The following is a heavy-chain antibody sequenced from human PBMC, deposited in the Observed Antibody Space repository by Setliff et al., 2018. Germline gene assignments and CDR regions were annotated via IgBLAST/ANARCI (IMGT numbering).Heavy chain of an antibody. CDR2: IFSGGST. D-gene: IGHD3-3*01. J-gene: IGHJ6*03. V-gene: IGHV4-59*08. CDR3: ARMSGFQYIDV. CDR1: GASTTTYY. Sequence: SETLSLTCAVSGASTTTYYWSWIRQPPGKGLEWIGYIFSGGSTNYNPSLKSRVTISLDTSKNQFSLSLTSVTAEDTAVYYCARMSGFQYIDVWGKGTPVTVSS.